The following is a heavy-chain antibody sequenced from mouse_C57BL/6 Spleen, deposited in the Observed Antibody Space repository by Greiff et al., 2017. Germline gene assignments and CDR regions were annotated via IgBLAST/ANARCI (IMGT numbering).Heavy chain of an antibody. V-gene: IGHV1-64*01. D-gene: IGHD5-5*01. CDR1: GYTFTSYW. J-gene: IGHJ1*03. CDR2: IHPKSGST. Sequence: QVQLQQPGAELVKPGASVKLSCKASGYTFTSYWMHWVKQRPGQGLEWIGMIHPKSGSTNYNEKFKSKATLTVDKSSSTAYMQLSSLTSEDSAVYYCARELPRYFDVWGTGTTVTVSS. CDR3: ARELPRYFDV.